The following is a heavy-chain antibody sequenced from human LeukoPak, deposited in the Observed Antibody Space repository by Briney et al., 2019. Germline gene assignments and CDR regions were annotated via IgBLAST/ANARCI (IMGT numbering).Heavy chain of an antibody. CDR1: GFTVSSNY. CDR2: ISSSSSTI. Sequence: PGGSLRLSCAASGFTVSSNYMNWVRQAPGKGLEWVSYISSSSSTIYYADSVKGRFTISRDNAKNSLYLQMNSLRDEDTAVYYCARGLKWELLQGFDYWGQGTLVTVSS. V-gene: IGHV3-48*02. J-gene: IGHJ4*02. CDR3: ARGLKWELLQGFDY. D-gene: IGHD1-26*01.